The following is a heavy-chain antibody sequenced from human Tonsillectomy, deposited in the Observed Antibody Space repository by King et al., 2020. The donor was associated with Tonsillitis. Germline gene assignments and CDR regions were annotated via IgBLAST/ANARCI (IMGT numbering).Heavy chain of an antibody. Sequence: VQLVESGGGLEQPGGSLRLSCAASGFTFSSYDMNWVRQAPGKGLEWVSYISLSSNRKYYADSVKGRFTISRDNAKNSLFLQMNSLRAEDTAVYYCAGDVIITGDWYFDLWGPGTLVSVSS. CDR1: GFTFSSYD. V-gene: IGHV3-48*01. J-gene: IGHJ2*01. D-gene: IGHD3-16*01. CDR2: ISLSSNRK. CDR3: AGDVIITGDWYFDL.